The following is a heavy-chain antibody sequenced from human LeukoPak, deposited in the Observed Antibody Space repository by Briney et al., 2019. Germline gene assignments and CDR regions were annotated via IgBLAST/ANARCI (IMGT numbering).Heavy chain of an antibody. CDR1: GGSISTYY. Sequence: SETLYLTCTVSGGSISTYYWSWIRQPAGKGLEWIGHIYTSGTTNYNPSLKSRVTMSVDTSKNQFSLKLNSVTAADTAVYYCARLYSSSSHFDYWGQGTLVTVSS. V-gene: IGHV4-4*07. CDR2: IYTSGTT. J-gene: IGHJ4*02. D-gene: IGHD6-6*01. CDR3: ARLYSSSSHFDY.